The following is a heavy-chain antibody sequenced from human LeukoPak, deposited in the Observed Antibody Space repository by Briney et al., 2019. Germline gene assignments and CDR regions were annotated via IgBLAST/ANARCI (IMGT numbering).Heavy chain of an antibody. Sequence: PGGSLRLSCAASGFTFTSHAVSWVRQAPGKGLKWTSAISGSGDSTYYADSVKGRFTISRDNSGNTVYLQMNSLRAEDTAVYYCARDFWDDFEYFDLWGRGTLVTVSS. CDR1: GFTFTSHA. CDR2: ISGSGDST. V-gene: IGHV3-23*01. CDR3: ARDFWDDFEYFDL. J-gene: IGHJ2*01. D-gene: IGHD3-3*01.